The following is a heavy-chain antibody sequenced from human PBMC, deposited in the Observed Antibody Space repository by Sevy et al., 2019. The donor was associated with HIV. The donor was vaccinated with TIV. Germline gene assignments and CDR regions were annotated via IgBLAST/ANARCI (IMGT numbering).Heavy chain of an antibody. CDR1: GFSFSKYW. D-gene: IGHD3-9*01. Sequence: GGSLRLSCAASGFSFSKYWMSWVRQAPGKGLEWVANIKEDGSQKNDLESVKGRFTISRDNAKNLLYLQMNNLRADDTAVYYCARDADILSGYPSHYFDYWGQGTLVTVSS. CDR2: IKEDGSQK. V-gene: IGHV3-7*01. CDR3: ARDADILSGYPSHYFDY. J-gene: IGHJ4*02.